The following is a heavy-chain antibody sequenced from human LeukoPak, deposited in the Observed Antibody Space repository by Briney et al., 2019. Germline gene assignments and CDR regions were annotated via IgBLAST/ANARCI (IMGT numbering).Heavy chain of an antibody. Sequence: SETLSLTCTVSGGSISSYYWSWIRQPAGKGLEWIGRIYTSGGTNYNPSLKSRVTMSVDTSKNQFSLKLSSVTAADTAVYYCARGLGAIAVAGWSYYFDYWSQGTLVTVSS. CDR1: GGSISSYY. J-gene: IGHJ4*02. CDR2: IYTSGGT. D-gene: IGHD6-19*01. CDR3: ARGLGAIAVAGWSYYFDY. V-gene: IGHV4-4*07.